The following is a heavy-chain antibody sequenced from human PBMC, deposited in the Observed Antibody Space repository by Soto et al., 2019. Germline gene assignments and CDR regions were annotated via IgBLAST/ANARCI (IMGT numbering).Heavy chain of an antibody. CDR3: TRDASRDSSARGWFDP. Sequence: GGSLRLSCAASGFTFRSFTMNWVRQAQGKGLEWVSTISSNSAYIYYTDALRGRFTISRDNAKNSLHLQMNSLRAEDTAVYYCTRDASRDSSARGWFDPWGPGTLVTVSS. CDR2: ISSNSAYI. CDR1: GFTFRSFT. D-gene: IGHD6-13*01. J-gene: IGHJ5*02. V-gene: IGHV3-21*01.